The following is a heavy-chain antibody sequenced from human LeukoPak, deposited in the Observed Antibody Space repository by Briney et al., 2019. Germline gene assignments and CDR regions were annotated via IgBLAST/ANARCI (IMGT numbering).Heavy chain of an antibody. D-gene: IGHD6-6*01. Sequence: SEALSLTCTVSGGSISSYYWSWIRQPPGKRLEWIGYIYYTGNTSYNPSLKSRVTISVDTSKNQFSLKLSSVTAADTAVYYCARDRPWRADYWGQGTLVTVSS. CDR2: IYYTGNT. CDR3: ARDRPWRADY. V-gene: IGHV4-59*01. J-gene: IGHJ4*02. CDR1: GGSISSYY.